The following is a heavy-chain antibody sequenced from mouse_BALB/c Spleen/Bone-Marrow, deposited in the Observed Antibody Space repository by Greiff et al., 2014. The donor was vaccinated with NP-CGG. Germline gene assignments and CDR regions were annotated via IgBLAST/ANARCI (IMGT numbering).Heavy chain of an antibody. CDR1: GYTFSSYW. Sequence: VMLVESGAELMKPGASVKISCKATGYTFSSYWVEWVKQRPGHGLEWIGEILPGSGSTNYNEKFKGKATFTADTSSNTAYMQLSSLTSEDSAVYYCARWVPYWEFAYWGQGTLVTVSA. V-gene: IGHV1-9*01. J-gene: IGHJ3*01. CDR2: ILPGSGST. CDR3: ARWVPYWEFAY. D-gene: IGHD4-1*01.